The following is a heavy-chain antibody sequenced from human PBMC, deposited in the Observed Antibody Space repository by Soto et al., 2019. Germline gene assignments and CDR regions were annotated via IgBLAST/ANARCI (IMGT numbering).Heavy chain of an antibody. CDR3: ARDRDYDSHYTDY. J-gene: IGHJ4*02. D-gene: IGHD3-22*01. CDR2: ISSSSSYT. Sequence: QVQLVESGGGLVKPGGSLRLSCAASGFTFSDYYMSWIRQAPGKGLEWVSYISSSSSYTNYADSVKGRFTISRDNAKNSLYLQMNSLRAEDTAVYYCARDRDYDSHYTDYWGQGTLVTVSS. V-gene: IGHV3-11*05. CDR1: GFTFSDYY.